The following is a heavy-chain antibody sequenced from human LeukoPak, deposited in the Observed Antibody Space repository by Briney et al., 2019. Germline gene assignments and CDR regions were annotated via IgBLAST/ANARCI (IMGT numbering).Heavy chain of an antibody. J-gene: IGHJ4*02. V-gene: IGHV3-43*02. CDR1: GFTFDDYA. CDR3: AKDVAGYSSNFFDY. CDR2: ITGDGGGT. Sequence: PGGSLRLSCAVSGFTFDDYAMHWVRQVPGNGLEWVSLITGDGGGTYYADSVKGRFIISRDNSKNSLYLRMNSLRTEDTALYYCAKDVAGYSSNFFDYWGQGILVTVSS. D-gene: IGHD6-19*01.